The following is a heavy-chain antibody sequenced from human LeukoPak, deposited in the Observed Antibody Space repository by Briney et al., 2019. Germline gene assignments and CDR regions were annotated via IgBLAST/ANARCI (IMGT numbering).Heavy chain of an antibody. CDR3: ARMRQQLVPADFDY. Sequence: ASVTVSCKASGYTFTGYCMHWVRQAPGQGLEGMGWINPNSGGTNYAQKFQGRVTMTRDTSISTAYMELSRLRSDDTAVYYCARMRQQLVPADFDYWGQGTLVTVSS. CDR1: GYTFTGYC. D-gene: IGHD6-13*01. CDR2: INPNSGGT. J-gene: IGHJ4*02. V-gene: IGHV1-2*02.